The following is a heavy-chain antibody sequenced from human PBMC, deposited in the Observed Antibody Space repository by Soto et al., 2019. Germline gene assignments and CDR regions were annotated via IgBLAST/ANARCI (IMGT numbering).Heavy chain of an antibody. CDR2: ITSSGSTI. J-gene: IGHJ4*02. CDR1: GFPFSDYY. V-gene: IGHV3-11*01. CDR3: ARENEQWVAADN. D-gene: IGHD6-19*01. Sequence: SLRLSCAASGFPFSDYYMSWIRQAPGKGLEWVSYITSSGSTIYYADSVKGRFTISRDNAKNSLYLQMNSLRAEDTAVYYCARENEQWVAADNWGQGTLVTVSS.